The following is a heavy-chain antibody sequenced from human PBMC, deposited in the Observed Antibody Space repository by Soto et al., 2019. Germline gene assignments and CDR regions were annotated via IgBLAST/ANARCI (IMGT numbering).Heavy chain of an antibody. V-gene: IGHV4-59*01. D-gene: IGHD7-27*01. Sequence: SETLSLTCTVSGGSISSYYWSWIRQPPGKGLEWIGYIYYSGSTNYNPSLKSRVTISVDTSKNQFSLKLSSVTAADTAVYYCARDRLPPNWGLGAFDIWGQGTMVTVSS. CDR3: ARDRLPPNWGLGAFDI. CDR2: IYYSGST. J-gene: IGHJ3*02. CDR1: GGSISSYY.